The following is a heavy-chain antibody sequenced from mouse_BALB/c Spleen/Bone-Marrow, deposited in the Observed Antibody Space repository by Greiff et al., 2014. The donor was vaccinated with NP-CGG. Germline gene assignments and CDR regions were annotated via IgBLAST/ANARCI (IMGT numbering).Heavy chain of an antibody. CDR3: TREGIYFGYDVPMDY. CDR2: IDPETGGT. CDR1: GYKFTDYE. D-gene: IGHD2-2*01. J-gene: IGHJ4*01. V-gene: IGHV1-15*01. Sequence: QVQLQQPGAELVRPGASVTLSRKASGYKFTDYEMHWVKQTPVHGLEWIGSIDPETGGTAYNQNFKGKATLTADRSSTTAYMELRSLTSEDSAVYYCTREGIYFGYDVPMDYWGQGTSVTVSS.